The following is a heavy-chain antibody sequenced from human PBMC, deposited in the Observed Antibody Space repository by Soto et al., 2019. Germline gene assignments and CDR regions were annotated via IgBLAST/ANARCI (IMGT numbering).Heavy chain of an antibody. CDR1: GFTFSSFA. CDR2: ISGSGDGT. Sequence: GGSLRLSCAASGFTFSSFALSWIRQAPGKGLEWVSAISGSGDGTDYAASVKGRFTISRDNSKNTLYLQMNSLRAEDTAVYYCAGPGYSSQDYWGQGALVTVSS. V-gene: IGHV3-23*01. J-gene: IGHJ4*02. CDR3: AGPGYSSQDY. D-gene: IGHD5-18*01.